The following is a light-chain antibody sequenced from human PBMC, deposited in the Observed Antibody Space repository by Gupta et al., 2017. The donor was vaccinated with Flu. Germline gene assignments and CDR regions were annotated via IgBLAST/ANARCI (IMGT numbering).Light chain of an antibody. CDR3: QQYNNWPPMYT. CDR1: QSVSSN. Sequence: EIVMTHSPAPLSVSPGERATLSCRASQSVSSNLAWYQQKPGQAPRLLIYGASTRATGIPARFSGSGSGTEFTLTISSLQSEDFAVYYCQQYNNWPPMYTFGQGTKLEIK. J-gene: IGKJ2*01. CDR2: GAS. V-gene: IGKV3-15*01.